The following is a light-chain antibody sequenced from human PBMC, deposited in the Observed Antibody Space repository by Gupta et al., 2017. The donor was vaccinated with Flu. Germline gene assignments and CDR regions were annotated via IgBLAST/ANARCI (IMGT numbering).Light chain of an antibody. CDR3: QSQDSSGTSLV. CDR2: KDS. J-gene: IGLJ3*02. V-gene: IGLV3-25*03. CDR1: ALPKQY. Sequence: SYELPQPPPVSVSAGQTARITSSGDALPKQYSFWYQHKPGQAPVLVIYKDSERPSGIPERFSGSSSVTTVTLTISGVQVEDESDYYCQSQDSSGTSLVFGGGTKLTVL.